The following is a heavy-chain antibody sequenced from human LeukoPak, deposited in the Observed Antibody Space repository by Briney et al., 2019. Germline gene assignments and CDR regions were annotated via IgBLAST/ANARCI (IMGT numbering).Heavy chain of an antibody. Sequence: ASVKVSCKASGGTFSSYAISWVRQAPGQGLEWMGRIIPIFGTAIYAQKFQGRVTITTDESTSTAYMELSSLRSEDTAVYYCARDPAAYSGSYYFYNWGQGTLVTVSS. CDR3: ARDPAAYSGSYYFYN. D-gene: IGHD1-26*01. CDR1: GGTFSSYA. CDR2: IIPIFGTA. V-gene: IGHV1-69*05. J-gene: IGHJ4*02.